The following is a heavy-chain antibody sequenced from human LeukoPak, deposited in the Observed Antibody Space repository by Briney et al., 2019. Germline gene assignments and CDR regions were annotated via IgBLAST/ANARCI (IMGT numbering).Heavy chain of an antibody. CDR2: ISGSGGST. CDR3: AKVLGYSYGFYYYGMDV. J-gene: IGHJ6*02. Sequence: GGSLRLSCAASGFTFSSYAVSWVRQAPGKGLEWVSAISGSGGSTYYADSVKGRFTISRDNSKNTLYLQMNSLRAEDTAVYYCAKVLGYSYGFYYYGMDVWGQGTTVTVSS. D-gene: IGHD5-18*01. CDR1: GFTFSSYA. V-gene: IGHV3-23*01.